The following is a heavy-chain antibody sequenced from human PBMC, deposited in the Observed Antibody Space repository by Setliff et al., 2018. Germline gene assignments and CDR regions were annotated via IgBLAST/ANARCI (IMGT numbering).Heavy chain of an antibody. D-gene: IGHD2-21*02. J-gene: IGHJ3*02. Sequence: PGESLKISCKGSGYSFTSYWIGWVRQMPGKGLEWMGIIYPGDSDTRYSPSFQGQVAISADKSISTAYLQWSSLKASDTAMYYCARQDPALKFRRVACVSTARVQPSHPLRPLSSGLSHPVDI. CDR3: ARQDPALKFRRVACVSTARVQPSHPLRPLSSGLSHPVDI. CDR1: GYSFTSYW. V-gene: IGHV5-51*01. CDR2: IYPGDSDT.